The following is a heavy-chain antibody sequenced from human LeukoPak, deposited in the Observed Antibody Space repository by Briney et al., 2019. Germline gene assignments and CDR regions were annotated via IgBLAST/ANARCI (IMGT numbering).Heavy chain of an antibody. D-gene: IGHD1-26*01. V-gene: IGHV1-46*01. CDR1: GYTFTSHY. CDR3: ARRRVGATVFDY. CDR2: INPSGGGT. J-gene: IGHJ4*02. Sequence: ASVKVSCKASGYTFTSHYMHWVRQAPGQGLEWMGTINPSGGGTSYAQKFQGRITMTRDTSTSTVSMELSSLTSEDTAVYYCARRRVGATVFDYRSQGTLVTVSS.